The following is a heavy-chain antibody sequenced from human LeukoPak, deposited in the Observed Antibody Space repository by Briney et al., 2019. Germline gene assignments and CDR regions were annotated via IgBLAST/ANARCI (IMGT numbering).Heavy chain of an antibody. J-gene: IGHJ4*02. CDR3: ARFGSGWYYFDY. CDR2: IYYSGRT. V-gene: IGHV4-39*01. Sequence: SETLSLTCTVSGGSISSSSNYWGWIRQPPGKGLEWIGSIYYSGRTYYNPSLKSRVTISVDTSKNQFSLKLSSVTAADTAVYYCARFGSGWYYFDYWGQGTLVTVSS. D-gene: IGHD6-19*01. CDR1: GGSISSSSNY.